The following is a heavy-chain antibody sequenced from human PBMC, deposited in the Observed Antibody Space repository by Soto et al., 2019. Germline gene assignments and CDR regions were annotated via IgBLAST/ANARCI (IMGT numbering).Heavy chain of an antibody. D-gene: IGHD6-13*01. V-gene: IGHV1-18*01. Sequence: QVHLVQSGAEVKKPGASVKVSCKASGYILSNYGISWVRQAPGQGLEWMGWISTYNANTYYAQKFQGRVTMTTDTSTSTASMELRSLRSDDTAVFYCASERDGSSCSSAESLQYWGQGTLVTVSS. CDR2: ISTYNANT. CDR1: GYILSNYG. J-gene: IGHJ1*01. CDR3: ASERDGSSCSSAESLQY.